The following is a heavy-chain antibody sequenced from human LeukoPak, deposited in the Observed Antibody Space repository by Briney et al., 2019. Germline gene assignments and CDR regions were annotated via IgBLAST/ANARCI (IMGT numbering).Heavy chain of an antibody. V-gene: IGHV3-66*01. Sequence: GGSLRLSCAASGFTVSSKYMSWVRQAPGKGLEWVAVIYSGGTTNHADSVKGRFTMSRDNSKNSLYLQMNSLRAEDTAICYCVRMVSGWPNWIDPWGQGTLVTVSS. CDR1: GFTVSSKY. CDR3: VRMVSGWPNWIDP. D-gene: IGHD6-19*01. CDR2: IYSGGTT. J-gene: IGHJ5*02.